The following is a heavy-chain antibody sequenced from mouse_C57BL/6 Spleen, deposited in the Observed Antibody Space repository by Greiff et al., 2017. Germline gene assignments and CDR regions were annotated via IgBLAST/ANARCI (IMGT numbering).Heavy chain of an antibody. CDR1: GYAFSSYW. V-gene: IGHV1-80*01. J-gene: IGHJ2*01. CDR3: GRDYSNSIALDY. Sequence: VQLQQSGAELVKPGASVKISCKASGYAFSSYWMNWVKQRPGKGLEWIGQIYPGDGDTNYNGKFKGKATLTADKSSSTAYMQLSSLTSEDSAVYFSGRDYSNSIALDYWGQGTTLTVSS. CDR2: IYPGDGDT. D-gene: IGHD2-5*01.